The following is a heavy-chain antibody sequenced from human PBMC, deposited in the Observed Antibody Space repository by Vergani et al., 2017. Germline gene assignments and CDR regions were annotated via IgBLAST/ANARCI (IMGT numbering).Heavy chain of an antibody. D-gene: IGHD6-19*01. V-gene: IGHV4-39*01. CDR1: GASIRSSNYY. Sequence: QLQLQESGPGLVKPSATLSLTCSVSGASIRSSNYYWGWIRQPPGKGLEWIASIYYSGRTYYNPSLKSRVTISVDTSKNQFSLKLSSVTAADTAVYFFARHSTVEGLVKLGWIDPWGQGILVTVSS. CDR2: IYYSGRT. CDR3: ARHSTVEGLVKLGWIDP. J-gene: IGHJ5*02.